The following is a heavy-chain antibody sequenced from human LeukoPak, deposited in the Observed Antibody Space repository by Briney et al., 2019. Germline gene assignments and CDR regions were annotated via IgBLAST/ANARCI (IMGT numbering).Heavy chain of an antibody. J-gene: IGHJ4*02. V-gene: IGHV3-48*03. CDR1: GFTFRSFE. CDR2: MTASGSHI. Sequence: GGSLRLSCAASGFTFRSFEMNWVRQAPGKGLEWISYMTASGSHIYYADSVKGRFTISRDNAKNSLFLHMHSLTVEDSAIYYCVRDAPDLDSWDQGTLVTVSS. CDR3: VRDAPDLDS.